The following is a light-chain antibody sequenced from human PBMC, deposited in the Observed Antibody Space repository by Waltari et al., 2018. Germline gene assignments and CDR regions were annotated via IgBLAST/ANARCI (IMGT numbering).Light chain of an antibody. CDR2: WAS. V-gene: IGKV4-1*01. J-gene: IGKJ1*01. Sequence: DVVMTQSPDSLAVSLGERATINCKSSQSLLYTSNNKNYLAWYQQQPGQPPKILIYWASIREAGVPDLFIGSGSGTDFTLTISGLQAEDVASYFCLQYLHTPRTFGQGTKVEIK. CDR3: LQYLHTPRT. CDR1: QSLLYTSNNKNY.